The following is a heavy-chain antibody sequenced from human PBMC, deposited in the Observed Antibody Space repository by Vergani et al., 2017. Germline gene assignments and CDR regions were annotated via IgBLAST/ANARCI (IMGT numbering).Heavy chain of an antibody. CDR2: ITYNGGRT. CDR1: GFTFNIYA. CDR3: AKDYNIMGALHY. D-gene: IGHD5-12*01. J-gene: IGHJ4*02. Sequence: EVRLLESGGGLVKPGGSLKLSCEASGFTFNIYAMSWVRQAPGKGLEWVSTITYNGGRTYYADSVTGRFTISRDNSKNTLFLQLKTLRAEDTGVYYCAKDYNIMGALHYWGQGTLVAVSS. V-gene: IGHV3-23*01.